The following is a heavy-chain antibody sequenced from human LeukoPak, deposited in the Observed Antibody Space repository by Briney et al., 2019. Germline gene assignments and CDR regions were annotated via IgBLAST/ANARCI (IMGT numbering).Heavy chain of an antibody. J-gene: IGHJ5*02. Sequence: GGSLRLSCAASGFTYSSYGMSWVRQAPGKGLEWVSVISSGGATYYADSVKGRFTISRDSSKNTLYLQMNILRPEDTAVYYCVREQWFDPWGQGTLVTVSS. CDR2: ISSGGAT. V-gene: IGHV3-66*01. CDR3: VREQWFDP. CDR1: GFTYSSYG.